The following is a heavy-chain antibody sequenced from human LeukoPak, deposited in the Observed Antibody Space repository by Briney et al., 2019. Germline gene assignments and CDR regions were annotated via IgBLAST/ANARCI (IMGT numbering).Heavy chain of an antibody. D-gene: IGHD3-10*01. CDR3: ARGGYYGSGNDFRFDP. Sequence: GGSLRLSCAASGFTFSYYSMNWVRQAPGKGLEWVSSISSSSTYIYYADSVKGRFTISRDNAKNSLYLQMNSLRAEDTAVYYCARGGYYGSGNDFRFDPWGQGTLVTVSS. J-gene: IGHJ5*02. V-gene: IGHV3-21*04. CDR2: ISSSSTYI. CDR1: GFTFSYYS.